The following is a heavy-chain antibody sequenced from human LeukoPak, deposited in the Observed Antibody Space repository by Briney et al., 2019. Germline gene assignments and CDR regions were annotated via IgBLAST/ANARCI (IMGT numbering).Heavy chain of an antibody. V-gene: IGHV4-59*01. D-gene: IGHD3-10*01. CDR1: SGSIGSYY. CDR3: ARGRARDGSYPWFDS. Sequence: SETLSLTCNVSSGSIGSYYWTWLRQPPGRGLEWIGYIYYSGSTNYSPSLESRVSISVDTSKNQFSLRLNSVTAADTAIYYCARGRARDGSYPWFDSWGQGTLVTVSS. CDR2: IYYSGST. J-gene: IGHJ5*01.